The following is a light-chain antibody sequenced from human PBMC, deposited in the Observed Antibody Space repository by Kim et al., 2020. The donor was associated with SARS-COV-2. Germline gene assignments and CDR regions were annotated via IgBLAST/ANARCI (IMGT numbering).Light chain of an antibody. Sequence: DIVMTQSPDSLAVSLGERATINCKSSRSILYNSNNQNYLAWYQQKPGQPPKLLIYWASTRESGVSNRFSASGSGTDFTLTISSLQSEYVAVYYCQQYYDPPFTFGQGTKLEI. CDR2: WAS. V-gene: IGKV4-1*01. J-gene: IGKJ2*01. CDR1: RSILYNSNNQNY. CDR3: QQYYDPPFT.